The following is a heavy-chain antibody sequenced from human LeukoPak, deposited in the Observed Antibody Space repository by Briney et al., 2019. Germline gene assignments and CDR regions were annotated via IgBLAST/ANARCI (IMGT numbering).Heavy chain of an antibody. D-gene: IGHD6-19*01. Sequence: GASLRLSCAASGFTFSSYAMSWVRQAPGKGLEWVSAISGSGGSTYYADSVKGRFTISRDNSKNTLYLQMNSLRAEDTAVYHCAKDPGGSGWYFDYWGQGTLVTVSS. CDR1: GFTFSSYA. CDR2: ISGSGGST. CDR3: AKDPGGSGWYFDY. J-gene: IGHJ4*02. V-gene: IGHV3-23*01.